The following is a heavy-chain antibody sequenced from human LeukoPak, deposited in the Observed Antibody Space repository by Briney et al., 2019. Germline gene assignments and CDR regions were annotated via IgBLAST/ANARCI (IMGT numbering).Heavy chain of an antibody. Sequence: SETLSLTCTVSGGSISSSRYSWGWIRQPPGKGLEWIGSIYYSGSTYYNPSLKSRVTISVDTSKNQFSLKLSSVTAADTAVYYCARAHYSTLIVVNNAFDIWGQGTMVTVSS. CDR2: IYYSGST. CDR3: ARAHYSTLIVVNNAFDI. J-gene: IGHJ3*02. D-gene: IGHD2/OR15-2a*01. V-gene: IGHV4-39*01. CDR1: GGSISSSRYS.